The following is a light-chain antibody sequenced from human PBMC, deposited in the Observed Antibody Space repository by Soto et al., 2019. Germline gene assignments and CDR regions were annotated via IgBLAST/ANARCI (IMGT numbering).Light chain of an antibody. CDR3: QKYNSAPHT. V-gene: IGKV1-27*01. CDR1: QGIAPY. J-gene: IGKJ4*01. Sequence: DVQMTQSPSSLSSSVGDRVTITCRASQGIAPYLAWFQQKPGKVPKLLIYSASTLQSGVASRFSGSGSGTDFTLTISSLQPEDVATYYCQKYNSAPHTFGGGTKVEIK. CDR2: SAS.